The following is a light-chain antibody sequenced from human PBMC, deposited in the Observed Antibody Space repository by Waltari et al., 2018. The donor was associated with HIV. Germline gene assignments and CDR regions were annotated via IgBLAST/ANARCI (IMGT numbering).Light chain of an antibody. CDR2: SGS. CDR3: MQHLKFPLT. J-gene: IGKJ4*01. CDR1: QGPLDSEHVASS. V-gene: IGKV2-40*01. Sequence: EIVVTQLQLTLLASPGEPDSISCRPSQGPLDSEHVASSLYWYLQKPWQSHQLLIYSGSYRATGVPDRFSGSESGTEFTLKISRVEADDVGIYYCMQHLKFPLTFGGGTKVEIK.